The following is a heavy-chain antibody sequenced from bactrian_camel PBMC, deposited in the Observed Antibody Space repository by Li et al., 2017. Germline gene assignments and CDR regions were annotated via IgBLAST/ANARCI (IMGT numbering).Heavy chain of an antibody. CDR3: ATTYYSGGYYLQPTFEYNY. Sequence: VQLVESGGGSVQAGGSLRLSCAVIGYLYCRRDMSWYRQTPGQEREFVASIDSDGSIAYGDSVKGRFTISRDNAKNTLYLQLNSLKNEDTAMYYCATTYYSGGYYLQPTFEYNYWGQGTQVTVS. CDR1: GYLYCRRD. D-gene: IGHD2*01. J-gene: IGHJ4*01. CDR2: IDSDGSI. V-gene: IGHV3S53*01.